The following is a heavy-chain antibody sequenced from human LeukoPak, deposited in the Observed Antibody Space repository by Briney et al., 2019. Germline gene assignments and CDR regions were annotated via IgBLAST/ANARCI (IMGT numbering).Heavy chain of an antibody. J-gene: IGHJ4*02. V-gene: IGHV1-24*01. D-gene: IGHD3-10*01. CDR3: APVLLWFGELAHY. Sequence: ASVKVSCKVSGYTLTELSTHWVRQAPGKGLEWMGGFDPEDGETIYAQKFQGRVTMTEDTSTDTAYMELSSLRSEDTAVYYCAPVLLWFGELAHYWGQGTLVTVSS. CDR2: FDPEDGET. CDR1: GYTLTELS.